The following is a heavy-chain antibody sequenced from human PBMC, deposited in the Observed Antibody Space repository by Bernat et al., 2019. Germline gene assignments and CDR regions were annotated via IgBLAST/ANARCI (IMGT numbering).Heavy chain of an antibody. CDR3: ARDRGVEAARHYYYYGMDV. J-gene: IGHJ6*02. V-gene: IGHV3-23*01. Sequence: EVQLLESGGGLVQPGGSLRLSCAASGFTLSSYAMSWVRQAPGKGLEWVSAISGSGGSTYYADSVKGRFTISRDNSKNTLYLQMNSLRAEDTAVYYCARDRGVEAARHYYYYGMDVWGQGTTVTVSS. D-gene: IGHD6-6*01. CDR2: ISGSGGST. CDR1: GFTLSSYA.